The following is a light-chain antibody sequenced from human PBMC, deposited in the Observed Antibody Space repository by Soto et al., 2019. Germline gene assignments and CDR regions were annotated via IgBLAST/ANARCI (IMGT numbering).Light chain of an antibody. J-gene: IGKJ1*01. CDR3: QQYGSSPRT. Sequence: ETVLTQSPGTLSLSLGERAILPCRASQSVSSTYLAWYQQTPGPAPRLLIYGASSRATGIPDRFSGSGSGTDFTLTITRLEPEDFAVYYCQQYGSSPRTFGQGTKVDIK. CDR1: QSVSSTY. V-gene: IGKV3-20*01. CDR2: GAS.